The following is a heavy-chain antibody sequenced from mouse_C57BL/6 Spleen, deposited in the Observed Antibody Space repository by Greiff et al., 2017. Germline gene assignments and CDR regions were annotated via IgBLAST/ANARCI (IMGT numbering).Heavy chain of an antibody. CDR3: ARTDYSNYSFAY. J-gene: IGHJ3*01. V-gene: IGHV1-54*01. CDR1: GYAFTNYL. CDR2: INPGSGGT. D-gene: IGHD2-5*01. Sequence: LVESGAELVRPGTSVKVSCKASGYAFTNYLIEWVKQRPGQGLEWIGVINPGSGGTNYNEKFKGKATLTADKSSSTAYMQLSSLTSEDSAVYFCARTDYSNYSFAYWGQGTLVTVSA.